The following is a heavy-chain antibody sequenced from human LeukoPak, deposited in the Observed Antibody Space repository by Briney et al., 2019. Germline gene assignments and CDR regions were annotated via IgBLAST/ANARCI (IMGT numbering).Heavy chain of an antibody. Sequence: GGSLRLSCAASGFTFSSYSMNWVRQAPGKGLEWVSSISSSSSYIYYADSVKGRFTISRDNAKNSLYLQMNSLRAEDTAVYYCARGGGGYAIDYWGQGTLVTVSS. CDR3: ARGGGGYAIDY. CDR2: ISSSSSYI. V-gene: IGHV3-21*01. D-gene: IGHD5-12*01. CDR1: GFTFSSYS. J-gene: IGHJ4*02.